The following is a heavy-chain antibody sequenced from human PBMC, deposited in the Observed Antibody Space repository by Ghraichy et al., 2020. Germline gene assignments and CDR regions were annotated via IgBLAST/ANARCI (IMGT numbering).Heavy chain of an antibody. J-gene: IGHJ3*02. CDR2: INHSGST. CDR1: GGSFSGYY. V-gene: IGHV4-34*01. Sequence: SETLSLTCAVYGGSFSGYYCSWIRQPPGKGLEWIGEINHSGSTNYNPSLKSRVTIAVDTSKNQFSLKLSSVTAADTAVYYCSRDGYNSWAFDIWGQGTMVTVSS. D-gene: IGHD5-24*01. CDR3: SRDGYNSWAFDI.